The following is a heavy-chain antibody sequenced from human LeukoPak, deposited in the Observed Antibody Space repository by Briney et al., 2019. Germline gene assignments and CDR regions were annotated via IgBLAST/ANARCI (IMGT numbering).Heavy chain of an antibody. CDR1: GYTFTSYG. D-gene: IGHD5-18*01. CDR3: ARERFTSLYSYGPNWFDP. CDR2: ISAYNGNT. J-gene: IGHJ5*02. Sequence: ASVQVSCKPSGYTFTSYGISWVRQAPGQGLEWMGWISAYNGNTNYAQKFQGRVTMTRDTSTSTAYMDLRSLRSDDTAVYYCARERFTSLYSYGPNWFDPWGQGTLVTVSS. V-gene: IGHV1-18*01.